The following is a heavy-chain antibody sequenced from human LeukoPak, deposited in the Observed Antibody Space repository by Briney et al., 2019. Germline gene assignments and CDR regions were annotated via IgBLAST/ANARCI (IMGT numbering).Heavy chain of an antibody. J-gene: IGHJ4*02. V-gene: IGHV3-23*01. CDR2: ISGRDFST. CDR3: ARHRYTAASTSFDC. CDR1: GFSFNNYA. Sequence: GGSLRLSCAASGFSFNNYAMSWVRQAPGKGLEWVSGISGRDFSTYYADSVKGRFTMSRDNSKNTLYLEMNSLRVDDTALYYCARHRYTAASTSFDCWGQGTLVTVSS. D-gene: IGHD3-16*02.